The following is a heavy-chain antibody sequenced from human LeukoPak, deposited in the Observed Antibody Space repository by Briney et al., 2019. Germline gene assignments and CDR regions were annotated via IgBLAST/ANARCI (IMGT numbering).Heavy chain of an antibody. CDR2: IYYSGST. D-gene: IGHD4-17*01. CDR3: ARHRNSGTVTSPNFDY. V-gene: IGHV4-39*01. Sequence: SETLSLTCTVAGGSISSSSYYWGWIRQPPGKGLERIGSIYYSGSTYYNPSLKSRVTISVDTSKNQFSLKLSSVTAADTAVYYCARHRNSGTVTSPNFDYWGQGTLVTVSS. J-gene: IGHJ4*02. CDR1: GGSISSSSYY.